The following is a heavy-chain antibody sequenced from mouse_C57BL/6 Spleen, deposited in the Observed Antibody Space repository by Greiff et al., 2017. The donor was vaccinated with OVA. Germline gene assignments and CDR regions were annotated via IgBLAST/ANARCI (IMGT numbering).Heavy chain of an antibody. D-gene: IGHD1-3*01. CDR3: ARCVAHAAMDY. CDR1: GYTFTSYW. Sequence: QVQLKQPGAELVRPGSSVKLSCKASGYTFTSYWMHWVKQRPIQGLEWIGNIDPSDSETHYNQKFKDKATLTVDKSSSTAYMQLSSLTSEDSAVYYCARCVAHAAMDYWGQGTSVTVSS. CDR2: IDPSDSET. J-gene: IGHJ4*01. V-gene: IGHV1-52*01.